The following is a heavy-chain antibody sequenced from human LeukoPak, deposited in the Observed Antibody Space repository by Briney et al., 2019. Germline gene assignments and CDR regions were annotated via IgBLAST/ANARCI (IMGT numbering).Heavy chain of an antibody. Sequence: GSLRLSCAASGFTFSDYYMDWVRQAPGKGLEWIGSIYHSGTTYYNPSLKSRVTISVDTSKNQFSLKLNSVTAADTAVYYCARDSKQGYDTSGLYYWGQGTLVTVSS. J-gene: IGHJ4*02. D-gene: IGHD3-22*01. V-gene: IGHV4-38-2*02. CDR3: ARDSKQGYDTSGLYY. CDR2: IYHSGTT. CDR1: GFTFSDYY.